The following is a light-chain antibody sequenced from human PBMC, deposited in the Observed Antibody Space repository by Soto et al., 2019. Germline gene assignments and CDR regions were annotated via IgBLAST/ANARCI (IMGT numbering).Light chain of an antibody. CDR3: HQYTGAPLT. CDR1: QSVTDNY. Sequence: EIVLKQSPATLSLSPGERATLSCRASQSVTDNYLAWYQQKPGQAPRLVISGASSRTSGIPDRFSASGSGTDFTLTMCRLEPEDFAVYYCHQYTGAPLTFGQGTKVEIK. V-gene: IGKV3-20*01. CDR2: GAS. J-gene: IGKJ1*01.